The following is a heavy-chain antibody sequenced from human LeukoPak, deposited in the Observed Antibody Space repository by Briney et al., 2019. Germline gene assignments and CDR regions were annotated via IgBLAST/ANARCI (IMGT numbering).Heavy chain of an antibody. CDR3: AREWLIVVTGTGHLDY. CDR1: GYSFSGFY. Sequence: ASVKVSCKASGYSFSGFYMHWVRQAPGQGLEWMGWIIPNTGGTNYAQKFQGRVTMTRDTTISTAYMELSSLRSDDTAVYYCAREWLIVVTGTGHLDYGGQGTLVTVSS. V-gene: IGHV1-2*02. CDR2: IIPNTGGT. J-gene: IGHJ4*02. D-gene: IGHD6-19*01.